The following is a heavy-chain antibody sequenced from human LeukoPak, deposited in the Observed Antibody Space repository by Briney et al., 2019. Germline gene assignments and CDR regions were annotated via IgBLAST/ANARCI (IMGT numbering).Heavy chain of an antibody. CDR1: GGSISSYY. Sequence: SETLSLTCTISGGSISSYYWSWIRQPAGKELVWIGHIYTSGSTTYNPSLKSRVTMSVDTSKKQFSLKLRSVTAADTAVYYCAREEDYYDSSGHSSYFDYWGQGTLVTVSS. CDR3: AREEDYYDSSGHSSYFDY. CDR2: IYTSGST. J-gene: IGHJ4*02. D-gene: IGHD3-22*01. V-gene: IGHV4-4*07.